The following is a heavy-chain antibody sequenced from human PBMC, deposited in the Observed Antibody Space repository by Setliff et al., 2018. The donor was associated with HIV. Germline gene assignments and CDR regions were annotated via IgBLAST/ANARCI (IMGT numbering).Heavy chain of an antibody. V-gene: IGHV4-30-4*08. Sequence: SETLSLTCTVSDGYISDGDYYWTWIRQPPGKGLEWIGHSYYSGSAHYNASLKSRVTMSVDMSNNQFSLKLTSVTAADTAVYYCARRARTTIFGVAQGAFDIWGQGTVVTVSS. CDR1: DGYISDGDYY. D-gene: IGHD3-3*01. CDR3: ARRARTTIFGVAQGAFDI. J-gene: IGHJ3*02. CDR2: SYYSGSA.